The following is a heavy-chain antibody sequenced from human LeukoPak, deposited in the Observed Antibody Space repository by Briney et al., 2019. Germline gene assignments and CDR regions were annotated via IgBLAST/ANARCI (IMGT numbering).Heavy chain of an antibody. J-gene: IGHJ4*02. D-gene: IGHD2/OR15-2a*01. V-gene: IGHV3-33*06. CDR2: IWHDGSNN. CDR1: GFIFSSYG. CDR3: AKTSTQYYFDY. Sequence: GRSLRLSCAASGFIFSSYGMHWVRQAPGKGLEWVAVIWHDGSNNDYGDSVKGRFTISRDNSKNTVYLQMNSLRAEGTAVYYCAKTSTQYYFDYWGQGTLVTVSS.